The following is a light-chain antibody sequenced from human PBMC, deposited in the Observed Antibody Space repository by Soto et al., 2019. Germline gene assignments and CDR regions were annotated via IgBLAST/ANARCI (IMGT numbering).Light chain of an antibody. Sequence: QSALTQPASVSGSPGQSITISCTGTSSDVGASKYVSWYQHHPGKAPKLMIFEVSNRPSGVSNRFSGSKSGNTASLTISGLHAEDEADYYCSSYTISSTWVFGGGTKVTVL. CDR3: SSYTISSTWV. J-gene: IGLJ3*02. V-gene: IGLV2-14*01. CDR1: SSDVGASKY. CDR2: EVS.